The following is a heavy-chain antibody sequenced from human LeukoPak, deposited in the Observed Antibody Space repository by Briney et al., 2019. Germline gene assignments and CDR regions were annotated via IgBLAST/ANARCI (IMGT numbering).Heavy chain of an antibody. J-gene: IGHJ6*02. CDR2: IYYSGST. V-gene: IGHV4-59*01. D-gene: IGHD6-19*01. CDR1: GGSISSYY. Sequence: SQTLSLTCTVSGGSISSYYWSWIRQPPGKGLEWIGYIYYSGSTNYNPSLKSRVTISVDTSKNQFSLKLSSVTAADTAVYYCAGTYSSGHYYYYYGMDVWGQGTTVTVSS. CDR3: AGTYSSGHYYYYYGMDV.